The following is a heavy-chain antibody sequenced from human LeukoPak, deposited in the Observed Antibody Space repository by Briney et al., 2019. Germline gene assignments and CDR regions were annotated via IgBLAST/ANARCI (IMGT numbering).Heavy chain of an antibody. CDR1: GFTFSSYG. CDR2: ISASGGST. CDR3: AKTHDYVWGSYRQNYFDS. Sequence: GGSLRLSCAASGFTFSSYGMHWVRQAPGKGLEWVSAISASGGSTYYADSVKGRFTISRDNSKNTLYLQMNSLRAEDTAVYYCAKTHDYVWGSYRQNYFDSWGQGTLVTVSS. J-gene: IGHJ4*02. V-gene: IGHV3-23*01. D-gene: IGHD3-16*02.